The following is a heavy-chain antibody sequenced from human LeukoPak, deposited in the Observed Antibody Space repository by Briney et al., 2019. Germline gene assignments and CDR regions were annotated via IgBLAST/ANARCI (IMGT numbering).Heavy chain of an antibody. D-gene: IGHD2-2*01. Sequence: SGTLSLTCSVSGGSIRTTTWWRWVRQPPGKGLEWIGDIFHYGTTNYNPSLKSRVTMSVDTSSNQFSLTLNSVTAADTAVYYCAKIYCSSITCYLDFWGQGTLVTVSS. CDR3: AKIYCSSITCYLDF. CDR2: IFHYGTT. V-gene: IGHV4-4*02. CDR1: GGSIRTTTW. J-gene: IGHJ4*02.